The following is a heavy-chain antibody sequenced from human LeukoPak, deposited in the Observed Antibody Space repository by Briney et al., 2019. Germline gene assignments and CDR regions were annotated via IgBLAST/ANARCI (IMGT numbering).Heavy chain of an antibody. Sequence: SVKVSCKASGGTFSSYAISWVRQAPGQGLEWMGGIIPIFGTANCAQKFQGRVTITADESTSTAYAELSSLRSEDTAVYYCARDLRFLASGWFDPWGQGTLVTVSS. CDR2: IIPIFGTA. CDR3: ARDLRFLASGWFDP. D-gene: IGHD3-3*01. V-gene: IGHV1-69*01. J-gene: IGHJ5*02. CDR1: GGTFSSYA.